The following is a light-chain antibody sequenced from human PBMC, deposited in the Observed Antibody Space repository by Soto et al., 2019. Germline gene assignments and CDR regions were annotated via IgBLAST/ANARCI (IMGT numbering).Light chain of an antibody. J-gene: IGKJ2*01. Sequence: EIVLTQSPGTLSLSPGERATLSCRASQSVSSSYLAWYQHKPGQAPRLLIYGASSRATGIPDRFSGRGSGTDFTLTISRLEPEDVAVYYCQKYGSSPPTFGQWTKREIK. CDR1: QSVSSSY. V-gene: IGKV3-20*01. CDR3: QKYGSSPPT. CDR2: GAS.